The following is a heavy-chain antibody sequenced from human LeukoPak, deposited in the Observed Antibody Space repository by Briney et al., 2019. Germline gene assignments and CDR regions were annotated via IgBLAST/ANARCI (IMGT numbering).Heavy chain of an antibody. V-gene: IGHV3-9*01. D-gene: IGHD6-19*01. CDR2: ISWNSGSI. Sequence: GGSLRLSCAASGFTFDDYAMHWVRQAPGKGLEWVSGISWNSGSIGYADSVKGRFTISRDNAKNSLYLQMNSLRAEDTAVYYCARVDGYSSGWYGNWGQGTLVTVSS. CDR1: GFTFDDYA. J-gene: IGHJ4*02. CDR3: ARVDGYSSGWYGN.